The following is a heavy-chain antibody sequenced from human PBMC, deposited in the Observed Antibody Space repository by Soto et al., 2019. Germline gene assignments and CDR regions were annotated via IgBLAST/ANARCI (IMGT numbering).Heavy chain of an antibody. CDR1: GGSISSSNW. Sequence: QVQLQESGPGLVKPSGTLSLTCAVSGGSISSSNWWSWVRQPPGKGLEWIGEIYHSGSTNYNPSLNTRVTISVDKSKNQFSLKLSSVTAADTAVYYCARDRVGAPRQYDFDYWGQGTLVTVSS. D-gene: IGHD1-26*01. J-gene: IGHJ4*02. CDR2: IYHSGST. V-gene: IGHV4-4*02. CDR3: ARDRVGAPRQYDFDY.